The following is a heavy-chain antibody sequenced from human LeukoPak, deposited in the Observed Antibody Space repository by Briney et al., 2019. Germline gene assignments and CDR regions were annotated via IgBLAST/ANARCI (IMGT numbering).Heavy chain of an antibody. CDR1: GDSISSTSW. CDR3: ARGTAGYHSSYFDY. Sequence: SETLSLTCAVSGDSISSTSWWSWVRQPPGKGLEWIGEIYHSGTTNYNPSLKSRVTISVDKSKNQFSLNVNSVTAADTAVYYCARGTAGYHSSYFDYWGQGTLVTVSS. J-gene: IGHJ4*02. D-gene: IGHD3-16*02. V-gene: IGHV4-4*02. CDR2: IYHSGTT.